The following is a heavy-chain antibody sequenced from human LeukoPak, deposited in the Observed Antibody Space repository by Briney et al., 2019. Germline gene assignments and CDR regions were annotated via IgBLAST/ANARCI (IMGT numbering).Heavy chain of an antibody. J-gene: IGHJ4*02. CDR3: ARASETNRKYCGGDCYTPFGY. D-gene: IGHD2-21*02. V-gene: IGHV3-21*01. Sequence: GGSLRLSCATSGFTLSYAWMSWVRQAPGKGLEWVSSISSSSSYIYYADSVKGRFTISRDNAKNSLYLQMNSLRAEDTAVYYCARASETNRKYCGGDCYTPFGYWGQGTLVTVS. CDR2: ISSSSSYI. CDR1: GFTLSYAW.